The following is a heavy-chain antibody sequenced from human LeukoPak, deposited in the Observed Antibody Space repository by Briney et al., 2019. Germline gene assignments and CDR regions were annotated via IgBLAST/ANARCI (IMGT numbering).Heavy chain of an antibody. V-gene: IGHV3-23*01. CDR2: ISGSGDST. J-gene: IGHJ4*02. CDR3: AKDRSDNKTWYAGSH. Sequence: GGSLRLSCAASGFTFSTYAMSWVRQAPGRGLEWVSGISGSGDSTYYADPVKGRFTISRDNSKNTLYLQMSSLRAEDTAVYYCAKDRSDNKTWYAGSHWGQGTLVTVSS. CDR1: GFTFSTYA. D-gene: IGHD2-8*01.